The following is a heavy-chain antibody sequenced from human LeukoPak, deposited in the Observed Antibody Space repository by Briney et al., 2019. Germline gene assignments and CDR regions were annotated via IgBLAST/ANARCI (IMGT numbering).Heavy chain of an antibody. D-gene: IGHD3-10*01. CDR3: TTEELITMIRGVKYYFDY. J-gene: IGHJ4*02. Sequence: GGSLRLSCAASGFTFSNAWMNWVREAPGKGLEWGGRIKSKTDGGTTDYAAPVKGRFTISRDDSKNTLYLQMNSLKTEDTAVYYCTTEELITMIRGVKYYFDYWGQGTLVTVSS. CDR1: GFTFSNAW. CDR2: IKSKTDGGTT. V-gene: IGHV3-15*01.